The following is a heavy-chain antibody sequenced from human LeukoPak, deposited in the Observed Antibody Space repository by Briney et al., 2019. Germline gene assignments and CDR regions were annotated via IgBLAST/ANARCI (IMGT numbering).Heavy chain of an antibody. CDR1: GYTFTSYG. Sequence: ASVKVSCKASGYTFTSYGISWVRQAPGQGLEWMGWINPNSGGTNYAQKFQGRVTMTRDTSISTAYMELSRLRSDDTAVYYCARVSYYYDSSGYYLNWFDPWGQGTLVTVSS. D-gene: IGHD3-22*01. V-gene: IGHV1-2*02. CDR3: ARVSYYYDSSGYYLNWFDP. J-gene: IGHJ5*02. CDR2: INPNSGGT.